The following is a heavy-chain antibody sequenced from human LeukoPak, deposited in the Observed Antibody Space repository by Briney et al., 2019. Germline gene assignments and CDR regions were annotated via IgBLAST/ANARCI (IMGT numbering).Heavy chain of an antibody. D-gene: IGHD1-26*01. Sequence: GRSLRLSCAASGFTFSSYAMHWVRQAPGKGLEWVAVISYDGSNKYYADSVKGRFTISRDNSKNTLYLQMNSLRAEDTAVYYCAKATGSYPDYWGQGTLVTVSS. V-gene: IGHV3-30*04. CDR3: AKATGSYPDY. CDR2: ISYDGSNK. J-gene: IGHJ4*02. CDR1: GFTFSSYA.